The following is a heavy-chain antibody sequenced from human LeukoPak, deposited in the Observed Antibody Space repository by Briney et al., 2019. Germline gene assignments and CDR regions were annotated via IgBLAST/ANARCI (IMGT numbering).Heavy chain of an antibody. Sequence: GGSLSPSCAASGFPFGGHWMGWVRQAPGKGPEWVGNINQVGSDIYYVDSVKGRFTISRDNAKNSLFLQMNSLRAEDTAVYYCARDCCASVSYYYWGQGTLVTVSS. J-gene: IGHJ4*02. D-gene: IGHD3-10*01. CDR2: INQVGSDI. V-gene: IGHV3-7*01. CDR1: GFPFGGHW. CDR3: ARDCCASVSYYY.